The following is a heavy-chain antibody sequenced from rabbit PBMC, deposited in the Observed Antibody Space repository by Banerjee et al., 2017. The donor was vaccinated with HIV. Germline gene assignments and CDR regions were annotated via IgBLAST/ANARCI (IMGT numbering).Heavy chain of an antibody. Sequence: QSLEESGGDLVKPGASLTLTCTASGFSFSSSYWICWVRQAPGKGLELIACIYTGSENTWYASWAKGRFTISKTSSTTVTLQMTSLTAADTATYFCARAAGSTSYYFELWGPGTLRHRL. CDR1: GFSFSSSYW. J-gene: IGHJ4*01. V-gene: IGHV1S40*01. CDR3: ARAAGSTSYYFEL. CDR2: IYTGSENT. D-gene: IGHD4-2*01.